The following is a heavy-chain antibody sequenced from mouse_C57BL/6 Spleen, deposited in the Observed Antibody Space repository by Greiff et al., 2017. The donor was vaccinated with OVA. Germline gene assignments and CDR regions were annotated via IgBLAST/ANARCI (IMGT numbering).Heavy chain of an antibody. CDR3: ARVEVVATDYAMDY. CDR1: GFTFSSYT. D-gene: IGHD1-1*01. J-gene: IGHJ4*01. Sequence: EVQLVESGGGLVKPGGSLKLSCAASGFTFSSYTMSWVRQTPEKRLEWVATISGGGGNTYYPDSVKGRFTISRDNAKNTLYLQMSSLRSEDTALYYCARVEVVATDYAMDYWGQGTSVTVSS. V-gene: IGHV5-9*01. CDR2: ISGGGGNT.